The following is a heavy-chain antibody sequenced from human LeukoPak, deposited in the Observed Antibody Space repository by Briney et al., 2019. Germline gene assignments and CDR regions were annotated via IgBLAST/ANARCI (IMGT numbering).Heavy chain of an antibody. V-gene: IGHV3-53*01. CDR1: GFTVSSNY. CDR2: IYSGGST. J-gene: IGHJ1*01. Sequence: GGSLRLSCAASGFTVSSNYMSWVRQAPGKGLEWVSVIYSGGSTYYADSVKGRFTISRDNSKNTLYLQMNSLRAEDTAVYYCARDTSGIAARPTGFQHWGQGTLVTVSS. D-gene: IGHD6-6*01. CDR3: ARDTSGIAARPTGFQH.